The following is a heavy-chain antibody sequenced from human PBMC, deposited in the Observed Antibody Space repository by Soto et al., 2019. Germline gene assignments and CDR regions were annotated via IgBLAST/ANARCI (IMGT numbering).Heavy chain of an antibody. V-gene: IGHV4-30-4*01. CDR1: GASITRGDSY. CDR2: IYYSGSA. J-gene: IGHJ5*02. D-gene: IGHD3-22*01. Sequence: SENLSLTCTVSGASITRGDSYWMWIRHPPGKGLEWIGYIYYSGSAYYNPSLRSRVTLSIDMTNNHVSLILNSVTAADTAVYYCARVGPWVPYYYDSSPYTFENWFDPWGQGTLVTVSS. CDR3: ARVGPWVPYYYDSSPYTFENWFDP.